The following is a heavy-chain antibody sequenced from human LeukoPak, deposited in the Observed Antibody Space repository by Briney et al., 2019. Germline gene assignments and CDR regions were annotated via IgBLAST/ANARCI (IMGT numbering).Heavy chain of an antibody. D-gene: IGHD3-10*01. CDR2: IYYSGTT. CDR1: GGSISPYP. V-gene: IGHV4-59*08. J-gene: IGHJ4*02. Sequence: PSETLSLTCTVSGGSISPYPWSWIRQSPGKGLEWIGYIYYSGTTNYNPSLKSRVTMSVDTSKNQFSLKLSSVTAADTAVYYCARRGRYFDYWGQGTLVTVSS. CDR3: ARRGRYFDY.